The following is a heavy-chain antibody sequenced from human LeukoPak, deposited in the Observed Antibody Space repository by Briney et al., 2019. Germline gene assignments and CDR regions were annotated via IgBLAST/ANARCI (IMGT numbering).Heavy chain of an antibody. J-gene: IGHJ6*03. Sequence: SETLSLTCSVSGGSISSSGYYWNWIRQPPGKGLEWVGSIYYSGTTYYNSSLKSRVTISEDTSKNRFSLMLTSVTAADTAVYYCARQVSDYFYYCIDVWGEGTTVIVSS. V-gene: IGHV4-39*01. CDR2: IYYSGTT. CDR3: ARQVSDYFYYCIDV. CDR1: GGSISSSGYY.